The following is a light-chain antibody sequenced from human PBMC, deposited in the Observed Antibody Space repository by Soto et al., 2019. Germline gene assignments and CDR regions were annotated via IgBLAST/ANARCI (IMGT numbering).Light chain of an antibody. J-gene: IGKJ1*01. CDR1: QGISTF. V-gene: IGKV1-39*01. Sequence: DIQMTQSPSSLSASVGDRVTITCRASQGISTFLNWYQQKPGKAPKLLIYAASSLQSGVPSRFSGSVSETDFTLTISSLQPEDFATYSCQQSYSTTWTFGQGTKVEIK. CDR2: AAS. CDR3: QQSYSTTWT.